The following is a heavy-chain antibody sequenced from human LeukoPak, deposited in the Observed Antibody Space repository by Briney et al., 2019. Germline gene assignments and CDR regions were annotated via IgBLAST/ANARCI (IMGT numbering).Heavy chain of an antibody. Sequence: GGSLRLSCAASGFTFSSYEMNWVRQAPGKGLEWVSYISSSGSTIYYADSVKGRFTISRDNAKNSLYLQMNSLRAEDTAVYYCARSYYYDSSGYLSAFDIWGQGTMVTVSS. J-gene: IGHJ3*02. CDR1: GFTFSSYE. D-gene: IGHD3-22*01. CDR2: ISSSGSTI. CDR3: ARSYYYDSSGYLSAFDI. V-gene: IGHV3-48*03.